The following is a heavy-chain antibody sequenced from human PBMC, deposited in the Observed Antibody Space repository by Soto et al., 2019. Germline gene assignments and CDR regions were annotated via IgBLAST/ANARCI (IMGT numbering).Heavy chain of an antibody. J-gene: IGHJ5*02. CDR1: GFSFLSFA. Sequence: SVKVSCKASGFSFLSFAVQWVRQTRGQRLEWIGSVVVATGNTVYSPKFQDRATITGDMSTNIAYMYLGSLTSEDTAIYYCAATEFPSPGGGPRGQGTLVTVSS. CDR3: AATEFPSPGGGP. V-gene: IGHV1-58*01. CDR2: VVVATGNT. D-gene: IGHD1-1*01.